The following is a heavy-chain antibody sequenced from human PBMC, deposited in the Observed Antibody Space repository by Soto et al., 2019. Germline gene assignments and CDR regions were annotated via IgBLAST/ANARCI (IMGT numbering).Heavy chain of an antibody. J-gene: IGHJ6*02. CDR3: ARGAYCGGDCYSDYSYGMDV. CDR1: GFTFSDHY. Sequence: PGGSLRLSCAASGFTFSDHYMDWVRQAPGKGLEWVGRTRNKANSYTTEYAASVKGRFTISRDDSKNSLYLQMNSLKTEDTGVYYCARGAYCGGDCYSDYSYGMDVWGQGTTVTVSS. CDR2: TRNKANSYTT. V-gene: IGHV3-72*01. D-gene: IGHD2-21*02.